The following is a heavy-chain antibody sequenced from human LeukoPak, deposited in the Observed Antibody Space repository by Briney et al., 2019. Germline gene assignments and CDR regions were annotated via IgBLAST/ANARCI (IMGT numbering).Heavy chain of an antibody. D-gene: IGHD3-3*01. Sequence: SETLSLTCTASGGSISSSSYYWGWIRQPPGKGLEWIGSMYYSGSTYYNQSLKSRVTISVDTSKNQFSLKLSSVTAADTAVYYCARRPKQPGFWSGYVDYWGQGILVTVSP. CDR3: ARRPKQPGFWSGYVDY. CDR1: GGSISSSSYY. CDR2: MYYSGST. J-gene: IGHJ4*02. V-gene: IGHV4-39*01.